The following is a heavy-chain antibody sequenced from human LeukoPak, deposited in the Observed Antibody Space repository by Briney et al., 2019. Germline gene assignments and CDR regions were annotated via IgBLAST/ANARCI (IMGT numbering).Heavy chain of an antibody. CDR2: IYPADSDT. V-gene: IGHV5-51*01. CDR1: GYSFTTYW. D-gene: IGHD3-10*01. CDR3: ARQLITMVRGVSLLDAFDI. Sequence: GESLKISCKGSGYSFTTYWIGWVRQMPRKGLEWMGIIYPADSDTRYSPSFQGQVTISADRSITTAYLQWSSLKASDTAMYYCARQLITMVRGVSLLDAFDIWGQGTMVTVSS. J-gene: IGHJ3*02.